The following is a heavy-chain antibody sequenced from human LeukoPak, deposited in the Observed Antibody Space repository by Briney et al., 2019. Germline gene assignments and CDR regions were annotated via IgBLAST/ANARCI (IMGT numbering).Heavy chain of an antibody. V-gene: IGHV3-21*01. CDR3: ARVSLSDAFDI. J-gene: IGHJ3*02. Sequence: GGSLRLSCAASGFTFRSYSMNWLRQAPGKGLEGVSSISSSSSYIYYAYSVKGRFTISRDNAKNSLYLQMNSLRAEDTAVYYCARVSLSDAFDIWGQGTMVTVSS. CDR1: GFTFRSYS. CDR2: ISSSSSYI.